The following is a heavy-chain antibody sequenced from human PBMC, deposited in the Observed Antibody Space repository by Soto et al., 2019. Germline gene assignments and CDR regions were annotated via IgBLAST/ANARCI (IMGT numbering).Heavy chain of an antibody. V-gene: IGHV2-26*01. CDR2: IDSSGEK. J-gene: IGHJ5*02. D-gene: IGHD6-19*01. CDR3: ARRHLAVAVSPWFDP. CDR1: GLSITDSEMG. Sequence: QVTLKESGPVLVKPTETLTLRCTVSGLSITDSEMGVSWIRRPPGQPLEWLAHIDSSGEKSYRTFLKSRLAISKDTTKSQIVLTMTNMDPADTASYYWARRHLAVAVSPWFDPWGQGIPVTVSS.